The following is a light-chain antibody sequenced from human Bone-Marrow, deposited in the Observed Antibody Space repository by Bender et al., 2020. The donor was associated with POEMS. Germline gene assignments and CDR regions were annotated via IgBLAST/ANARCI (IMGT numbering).Light chain of an antibody. CDR1: STDIGEYDY. Sequence: QSALTQPASVSGSPGQSITISCTGTSTDIGEYDYVSWYQQHPGKAPRLIIYEVTDRPAGVSTRFSGSKSANTASLTISGLQAEDEAEYYCSSFTSRFTLVFGGGTKVTVL. CDR3: SSFTSRFTLV. V-gene: IGLV2-14*01. CDR2: EVT. J-gene: IGLJ2*01.